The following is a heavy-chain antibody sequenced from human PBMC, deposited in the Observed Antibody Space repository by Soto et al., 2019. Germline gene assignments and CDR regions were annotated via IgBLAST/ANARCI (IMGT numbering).Heavy chain of an antibody. CDR2: IYYSGST. CDR3: ARHHNSGWFPLYYYYYGMDV. Sequence: PLETLPHTCTVSGGSSISSSYCWGWIRQPPGKGLEWIGSIYYSGSTYYNPSLKSRVTISVDTSKNQFSLKLSSVTAADTAVYYCARHHNSGWFPLYYYYYGMDVWGQGTTVTVSS. D-gene: IGHD6-19*01. CDR1: GGSSISSSYC. J-gene: IGHJ6*02. V-gene: IGHV4-39*01.